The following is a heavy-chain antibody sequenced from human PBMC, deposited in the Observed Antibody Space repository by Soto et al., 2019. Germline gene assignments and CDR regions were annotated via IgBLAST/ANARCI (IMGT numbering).Heavy chain of an antibody. CDR1: GFTFSSYG. CDR2: ISYDGNNN. D-gene: IGHD6-13*01. V-gene: IGHV3-30*18. J-gene: IGHJ6*01. Sequence: WGSLRLSCAASGFTFSSYGMHWVRQAPGKGLEWVGVISYDGNNNYYVDSVKGRFTISRDDSKNTVYLQMNNLRGEDTAVYYCGKDLWAAAAGPYYYVMDVRGQGTTVTVSS. CDR3: GKDLWAAAAGPYYYVMDV.